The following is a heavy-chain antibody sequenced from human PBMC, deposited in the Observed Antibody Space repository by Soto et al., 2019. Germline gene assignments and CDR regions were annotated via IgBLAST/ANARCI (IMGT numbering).Heavy chain of an antibody. Sequence: GALRLSCAASGFTFNNYAMNWVRQAPGKGLEWVATISGTGGSTYYADSVKGRFTISRDNSKNTLYLQMNSLRVEDTAVYYCAKDRLGGNFDYWAQGTQVTVSS. CDR3: AKDRLGGNFDY. V-gene: IGHV3-23*01. CDR1: GFTFNNYA. CDR2: ISGTGGST. J-gene: IGHJ4*02.